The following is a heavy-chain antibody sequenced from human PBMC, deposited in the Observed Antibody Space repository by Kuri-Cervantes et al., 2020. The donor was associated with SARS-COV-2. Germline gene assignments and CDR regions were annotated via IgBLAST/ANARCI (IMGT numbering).Heavy chain of an antibody. J-gene: IGHJ4*02. CDR2: IKSKSDGGTI. CDR3: VKIRYDSGGNYYDY. Sequence: GGSLRLSCAASGFTFSSYEMNWVRQAPGKGLEWVGRIKSKSDGGTINYAAPVKGRFTISRDNLRNTLYLQMSSLRPGDTAVYYCVKIRYDSGGNYYDYWGQGTLVTVSS. CDR1: GFTFSSYE. V-gene: IGHV3-15*05. D-gene: IGHD3-22*01.